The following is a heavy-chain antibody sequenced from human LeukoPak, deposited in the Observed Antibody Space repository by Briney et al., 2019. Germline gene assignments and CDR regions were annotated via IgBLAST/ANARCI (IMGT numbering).Heavy chain of an antibody. Sequence: GGSLRLSCSASGFTFSTYGMHWVRQAPGKGLEWVAVISYDGYNKYYADSVKGRFTISRDNAKNSLYLQMNSLRAEDTAVYYCARDFGDSYGYDWFDPWGQGTLVTVSS. J-gene: IGHJ5*02. CDR3: ARDFGDSYGYDWFDP. CDR1: GFTFSTYG. D-gene: IGHD5-18*01. V-gene: IGHV3-30*03. CDR2: ISYDGYNK.